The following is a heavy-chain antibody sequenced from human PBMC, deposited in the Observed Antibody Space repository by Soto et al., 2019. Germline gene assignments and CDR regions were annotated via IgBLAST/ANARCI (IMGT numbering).Heavy chain of an antibody. Sequence: PSQTLPLTCTVADGSMISYDWSWIRQPPRRGLEWIGFIYYAGSTKYNPSLNSRVTISVDTSKNQFSLTVTSVTAAGTAVYYCAKFPDSGSSRRKVIDDYWGQGTLVTVSS. D-gene: IGHD1-26*01. J-gene: IGHJ4*02. CDR1: DGSMISYD. V-gene: IGHV4-59*08. CDR3: AKFPDSGSSRRKVIDDY. CDR2: IYYAGST.